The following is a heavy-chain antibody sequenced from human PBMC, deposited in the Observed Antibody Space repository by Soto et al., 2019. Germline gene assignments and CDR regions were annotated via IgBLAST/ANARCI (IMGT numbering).Heavy chain of an antibody. CDR3: AKPPGDYDYYYYMDV. J-gene: IGHJ6*03. D-gene: IGHD3-10*01. CDR1: GFTFSSYA. CDR2: ISGSGGST. V-gene: IGHV3-23*01. Sequence: GGSLRLSCAASGFTFSSYAMSWVRQAPGKGLEWVSAISGSGGSTYCADSVKGRFTISRDNPKNTLYLQMNSLRAEDTAVYYCAKPPGDYDYYYYMDVWGKGTTVTVSS.